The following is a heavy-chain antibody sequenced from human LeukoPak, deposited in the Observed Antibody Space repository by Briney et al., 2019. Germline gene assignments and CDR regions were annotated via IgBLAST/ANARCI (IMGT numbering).Heavy chain of an antibody. CDR1: GGSISSYD. V-gene: IGHV4-4*07. CDR3: ARLSSSWYQDWYFDL. J-gene: IGHJ2*01. Sequence: SETLSLTCTVSGGSISSYDWSWIRQPAGKGLEWIGRIYTSGSPNYNPSFKSRVTMSVDTSKKQFSLKLSSVTAADTAVYYCARLSSSWYQDWYFDLWGRGTLVTVSS. D-gene: IGHD6-13*01. CDR2: IYTSGSP.